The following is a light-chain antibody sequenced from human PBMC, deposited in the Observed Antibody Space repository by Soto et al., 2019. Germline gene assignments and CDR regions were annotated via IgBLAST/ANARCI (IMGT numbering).Light chain of an antibody. CDR1: QSVGDY. Sequence: EIVWTQSPATLSLSPGERATLSCRASQSVGDYLAWYQRKPGQPPRLLIYDASKRATGIPARFSGSGSGTDFTLTISSLEPEDFALYYCQQRLNLVTVGGATEVEIK. J-gene: IGKJ4*01. V-gene: IGKV3-11*01. CDR2: DAS. CDR3: QQRLNLVT.